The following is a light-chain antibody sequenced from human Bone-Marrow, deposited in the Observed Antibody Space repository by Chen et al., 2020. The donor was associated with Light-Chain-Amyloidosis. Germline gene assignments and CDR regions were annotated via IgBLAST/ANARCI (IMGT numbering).Light chain of an antibody. CDR3: QSYQGSSQGV. CDR2: EDD. V-gene: IGLV6-57*01. CDR1: SGSIATNY. J-gene: IGLJ3*02. Sequence: NFMLTQPHSGSESPGKTGIISCTRSSGSIATNYVQWYQQRPGSSPTTVIYEDDQRHSGVPDRFSGSIDRSSNSASLTISGLKTEDEADYYCQSYQGSSQGVFGGGTKLTVL.